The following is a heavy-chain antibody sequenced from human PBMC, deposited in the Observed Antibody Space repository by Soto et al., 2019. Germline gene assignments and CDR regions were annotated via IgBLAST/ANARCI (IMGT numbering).Heavy chain of an antibody. CDR1: GFTFSSYS. CDR3: ARATTVYYGSGEFDL. Sequence: EVQLVESGGGLVKPGGSLRLSCAASGFTFSSYSINWVRQAPGKGLEWVSSISSSSSYIYYADSVKGRFTISRDNAKNSLYLQMNSLRAEDTAVYYCARATTVYYGSGEFDLWGRGTLVTVSS. V-gene: IGHV3-21*01. CDR2: ISSSSSYI. D-gene: IGHD3-10*01. J-gene: IGHJ2*01.